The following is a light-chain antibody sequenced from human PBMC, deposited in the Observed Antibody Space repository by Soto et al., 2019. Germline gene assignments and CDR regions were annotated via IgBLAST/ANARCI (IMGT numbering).Light chain of an antibody. V-gene: IGKV1-5*03. CDR3: QEFHASSRT. J-gene: IGKJ1*01. CDR2: SAS. Sequence: DIRMTQSPSTLSASLGDRVTISCRASRNIDSWLAWYQQRPGGLPQLLIFSASNLKNGVPSSFSGSGSGTDFTLTINGLQPDDFATYYCQEFHASSRTFGQGTRVDMK. CDR1: RNIDSW.